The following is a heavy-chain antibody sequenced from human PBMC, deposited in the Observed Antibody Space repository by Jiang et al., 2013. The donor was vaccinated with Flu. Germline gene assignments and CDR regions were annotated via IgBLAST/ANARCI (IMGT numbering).Heavy chain of an antibody. J-gene: IGHJ4*02. V-gene: IGHV4-59*08. CDR3: ARSPTVLTPLDH. CDR1: GGSISTYY. Sequence: GSGLVKPSETLSLTCTVSGGSISTYYWRWLRQPPGKGLEWIGDIYYSGSTNYNPSLMSRVTMSVDTSKNQFSLKLSSVTAADTAVYYCARSPTVLTPLDHWGQGTLVTVSS. CDR2: IYYSGST. D-gene: IGHD4/OR15-4a*01.